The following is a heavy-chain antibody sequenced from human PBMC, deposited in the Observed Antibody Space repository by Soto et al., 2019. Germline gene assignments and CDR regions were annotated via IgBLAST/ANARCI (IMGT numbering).Heavy chain of an antibody. CDR2: ISFDGSNK. CDR3: AREMIPMIMGGMSAMDV. J-gene: IGHJ6*02. CDR1: KFTFRTYV. D-gene: IGHD3-22*01. Sequence: QVQLVESGGGVVQPERSQRLSCAASKFTFRTYVMHCVRQAPGKGLEWVALISFDGSNKYYADSAKGTFTISRDNSKNTMYLQMNSLRPEDTAVYYCAREMIPMIMGGMSAMDVWGQGTTVTVSS. V-gene: IGHV3-30*04.